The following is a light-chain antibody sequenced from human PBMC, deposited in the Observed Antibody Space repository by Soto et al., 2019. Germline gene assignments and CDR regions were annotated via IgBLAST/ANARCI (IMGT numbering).Light chain of an antibody. Sequence: DIQMTQSPSSLSASVGDRVTITCQASQDISNYLNWYQQKPGKAPKLLIYDASNLETGVPSRFSGSGSGTDFTCTISSLQPEDIATYYCQQYDNLPPFFGGGTKVEIK. CDR1: QDISNY. V-gene: IGKV1-33*01. CDR3: QQYDNLPPF. CDR2: DAS. J-gene: IGKJ4*01.